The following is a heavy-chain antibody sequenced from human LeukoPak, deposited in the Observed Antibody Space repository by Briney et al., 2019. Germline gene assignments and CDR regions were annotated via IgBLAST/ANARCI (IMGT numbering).Heavy chain of an antibody. J-gene: IGHJ4*02. V-gene: IGHV4-30-4*01. CDR1: GGSISTGDYY. CDR3: ARGIGYCSSTSCYSPDY. Sequence: PSETLSLTCTVSGGSISTGDYYWSWIRQPPGKGLEWIGYIYYSGSTYYNPSLKSRVTISVDTSKNQFSLKLSSVAAADTAVYYCARGIGYCSSTSCYSPDYWGQGTLVTVSS. CDR2: IYYSGST. D-gene: IGHD2-2*02.